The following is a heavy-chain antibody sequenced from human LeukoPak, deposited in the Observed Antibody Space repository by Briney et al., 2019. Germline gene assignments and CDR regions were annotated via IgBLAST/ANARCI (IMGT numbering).Heavy chain of an antibody. D-gene: IGHD3-22*01. J-gene: IGHJ3*02. CDR2: FDPEDGET. V-gene: IGHV1-24*01. Sequence: ASVQVSCKVSGYTLTELSMHWVRQAPGKGLERMGGFDPEDGETIYAQKFQGRVTMTEDTSTDTAYMELSSLRSEDTAVYYCATVYDSSGYAFDIWGQGTMVTVSS. CDR3: ATVYDSSGYAFDI. CDR1: GYTLTELS.